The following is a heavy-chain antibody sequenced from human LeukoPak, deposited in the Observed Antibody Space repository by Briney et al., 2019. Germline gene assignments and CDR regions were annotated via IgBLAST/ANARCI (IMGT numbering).Heavy chain of an antibody. CDR3: ARHSSGGYCSSTSCYRFDY. CDR2: IYYSGST. CDR1: GGSISSSSYY. J-gene: IGHJ4*02. D-gene: IGHD2-2*01. V-gene: IGHV4-39*01. Sequence: PSETLSLTCTVSGGSISSSSYYWGWIRQPPGKGLEWIGSIYYSGSTYYNPSLKSRFTISVDTSKNQFSLKLSSVTAADTAVYYCARHSSGGYCSSTSCYRFDYWGQGTLVTVSS.